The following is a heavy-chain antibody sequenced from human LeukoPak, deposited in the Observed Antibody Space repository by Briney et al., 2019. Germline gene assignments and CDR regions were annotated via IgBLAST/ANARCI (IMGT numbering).Heavy chain of an antibody. CDR3: ASRFGELDY. CDR2: ISGSGGTT. Sequence: GGSLRLSCAASGFTFSSYAMSWVRQAPGKGLEWVSAISGSGGTTYYADSVKGRFTVSRDNSKNTLYLQMNSQRAEDTAVYYCASRFGELDYWGQGTLVTVSS. CDR1: GFTFSSYA. D-gene: IGHD3-10*01. J-gene: IGHJ4*02. V-gene: IGHV3-23*01.